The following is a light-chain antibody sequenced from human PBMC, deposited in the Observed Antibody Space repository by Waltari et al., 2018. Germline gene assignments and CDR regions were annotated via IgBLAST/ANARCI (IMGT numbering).Light chain of an antibody. CDR1: QSISRD. J-gene: IGKJ4*01. CDR3: HQCGGSQRT. CDR2: AAS. Sequence: DIQMTPPPSSLSAPVGDSDTITCRASQSISRDLSWDQQNPGKAPKLLIYAASILQSGVPSRFSGSGSGTDFTLTIRSLQPEDFATYYCHQCGGSQRTFGGGT. V-gene: IGKV1-39*01.